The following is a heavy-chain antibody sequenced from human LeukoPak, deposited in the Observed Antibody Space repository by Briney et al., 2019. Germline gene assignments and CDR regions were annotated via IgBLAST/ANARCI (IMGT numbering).Heavy chain of an antibody. CDR3: ARAGGGPQAFDI. CDR1: GFTFSSYG. J-gene: IGHJ3*02. Sequence: GGSLRLSCAASGFTFSSYGMHWARQAPGKGLEWVAVIWNDGSDKYYADSVKGRFTISRDNSKNTLYLQMNSLRAEDTAVYYCARAGGGPQAFDIWGQGTMVTVSS. CDR2: IWNDGSDK. V-gene: IGHV3-33*01. D-gene: IGHD2-8*02.